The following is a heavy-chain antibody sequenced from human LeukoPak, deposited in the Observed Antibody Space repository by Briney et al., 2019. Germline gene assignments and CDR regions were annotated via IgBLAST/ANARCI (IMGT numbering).Heavy chain of an antibody. CDR2: IYYSGST. V-gene: IGHV4-61*01. CDR3: ARDGWARRVPAAMGSGGVYYYYYMDV. J-gene: IGHJ6*03. D-gene: IGHD2-2*01. Sequence: PSETLSLTCAVSGGSISSSTYFWGWIRQPPGKGLEWIGYIYYSGSTNYNPSLKSRVTISVDTSKNQFSLKLSSVTAADTAVYYCARDGWARRVPAAMGSGGVYYYYYMDVWGKGTTVTVSS. CDR1: GGSISSSTYF.